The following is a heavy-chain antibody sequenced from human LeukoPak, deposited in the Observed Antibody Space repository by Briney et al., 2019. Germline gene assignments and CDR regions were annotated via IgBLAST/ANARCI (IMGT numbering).Heavy chain of an antibody. CDR2: ISSSSSYI. CDR3: ALLGGAYCGGDCSYGMDV. V-gene: IGHV3-21*01. CDR1: GFTFSSYS. D-gene: IGHD2-21*01. J-gene: IGHJ6*02. Sequence: GGSLRLSCAASGFTFSSYSMNWVRQAPGKGLEWVSSISSSSSYIYYADSVKGRFTISRDNAKNSLYLQMNSLRAEDTAVYYCALLGGAYCGGDCSYGMDVWGQGTTVTVSS.